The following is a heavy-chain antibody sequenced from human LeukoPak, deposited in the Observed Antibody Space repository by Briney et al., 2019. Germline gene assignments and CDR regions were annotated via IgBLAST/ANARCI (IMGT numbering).Heavy chain of an antibody. D-gene: IGHD6-6*01. J-gene: IGHJ4*02. Sequence: GSLRLSCAASGFTFSSYAMSWIRQPPGKGLEWIGEINHSGSTNYNPSLKSRVTISVDTSKNQFSLKLSSVTAADTAVYYCARVSYSSSIPYYFDYWGQGTLVTVSS. CDR2: INHSGST. CDR1: GFTFSSYA. CDR3: ARVSYSSSIPYYFDY. V-gene: IGHV4-34*01.